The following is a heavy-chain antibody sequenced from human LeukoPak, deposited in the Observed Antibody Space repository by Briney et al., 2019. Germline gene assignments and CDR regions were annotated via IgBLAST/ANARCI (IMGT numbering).Heavy chain of an antibody. Sequence: SETLSLTCTVSGGSISSYYWSWIRQPPGKGLEWIGYIYHSGSTYYNPSLNSRVTFSLDRSKNQFSLKLTSVTAADTAVYYCARGRGYSNYVSVGWFDPWGQGTLVTVSS. CDR1: GGSISSYY. CDR3: ARGRGYSNYVSVGWFDP. J-gene: IGHJ5*02. CDR2: IYHSGST. D-gene: IGHD4-11*01. V-gene: IGHV4-59*12.